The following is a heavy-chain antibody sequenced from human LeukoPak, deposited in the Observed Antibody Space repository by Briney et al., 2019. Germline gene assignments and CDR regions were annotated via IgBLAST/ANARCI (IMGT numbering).Heavy chain of an antibody. CDR3: AKAGEYCSGGNCADY. V-gene: IGHV3-30*18. CDR2: ISYDGSNK. J-gene: IGHJ4*02. D-gene: IGHD2-15*01. CDR1: GFTFSSYG. Sequence: GGSLRLSCAASGFTFSSYGIHWVRQAPGKGLEWVPVISYDGSNKYYADSVKGRFTISRDNSKNTLYLQMNSLRAEDTAVYYCAKAGEYCSGGNCADYWGQGTLVTVSS.